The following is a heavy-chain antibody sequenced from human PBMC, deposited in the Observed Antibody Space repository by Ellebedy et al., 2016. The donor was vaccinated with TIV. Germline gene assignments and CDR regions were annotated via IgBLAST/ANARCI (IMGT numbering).Heavy chain of an antibody. CDR3: ASHSSSWYADYYYYYGMDV. J-gene: IGHJ6*02. D-gene: IGHD6-13*01. CDR2: IYYSGST. V-gene: IGHV4-39*01. Sequence: MPSETLSLTCTVSGGSISSSSYYWGWIRQPPGKGLEWIGSIYYSGSTYYNPSLKSRVTISVDTSKNQFSLKLSSVTAADTAVYYCASHSSSWYADYYYYYGMDVWGQGTTVTVSS. CDR1: GGSISSSSYY.